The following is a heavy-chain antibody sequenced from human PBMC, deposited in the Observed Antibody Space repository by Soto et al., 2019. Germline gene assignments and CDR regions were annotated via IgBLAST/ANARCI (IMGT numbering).Heavy chain of an antibody. CDR2: ISVYNHNT. CDR1: GYTFTNYG. Sequence: QVQLVQSGAEVKKPGASVKVSCKASGYTFTNYGITWVRQAPGQGLEWMGWISVYNHNTHYAQSLQARVTMTTDTTTSTAYMELRSLRSDDTAVYYCARGPTRYCRTGTCSPVLGYFYYGMDVWGQGTTVTVSS. J-gene: IGHJ6*02. V-gene: IGHV1-18*01. D-gene: IGHD2-15*01. CDR3: ARGPTRYCRTGTCSPVLGYFYYGMDV.